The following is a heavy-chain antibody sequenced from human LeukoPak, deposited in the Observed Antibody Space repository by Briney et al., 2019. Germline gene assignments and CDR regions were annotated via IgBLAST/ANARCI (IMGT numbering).Heavy chain of an antibody. D-gene: IGHD1-26*01. CDR3: AKRNSGSYWGGYYYYMDV. J-gene: IGHJ6*03. CDR2: IRYDGSNK. V-gene: IGHV3-30*02. Sequence: GGSLRLSCVASGFSFNKYDMHWVRQAPGKGLEWVAFIRYDGSNKYYADSVKGRFTISRDNSKNTLYLQMNSLRAEDTAVYYCAKRNSGSYWGGYYYYMDVWGKGTTVTVSS. CDR1: GFSFNKYD.